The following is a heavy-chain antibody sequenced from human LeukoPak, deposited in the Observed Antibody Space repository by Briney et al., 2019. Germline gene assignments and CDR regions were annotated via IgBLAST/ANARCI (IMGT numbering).Heavy chain of an antibody. Sequence: GRSLRLSCAASGFTFSSYGMHWVRQAPGKGLEWVAVIWYDGSNKYYADSVKGRFTISRDNSKNTLYLQMNSLRAEDTAVYYCARESIAAAGGSFDYWGQGTLVTVSS. V-gene: IGHV3-33*01. J-gene: IGHJ4*02. CDR3: ARESIAAAGGSFDY. CDR1: GFTFSSYG. CDR2: IWYDGSNK. D-gene: IGHD6-13*01.